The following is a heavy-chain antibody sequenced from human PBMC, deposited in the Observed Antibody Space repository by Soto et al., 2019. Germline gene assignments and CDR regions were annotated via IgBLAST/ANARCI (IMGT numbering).Heavy chain of an antibody. CDR3: ASKDIPWVRGVIITDY. CDR2: IYYSGST. V-gene: IGHV4-39*01. Sequence: QLQLQESGPGLVKPSETLSLTCTVSGGSISSSSYYWGWIRQPPGKGLEWIGSIYYSGSTYYNPSLKSRVTISVDTSKNQFSLKLSSVTAADTAVYYCASKDIPWVRGVIITDYWGQGTLVTVSS. CDR1: GGSISSSSYY. D-gene: IGHD3-10*01. J-gene: IGHJ4*02.